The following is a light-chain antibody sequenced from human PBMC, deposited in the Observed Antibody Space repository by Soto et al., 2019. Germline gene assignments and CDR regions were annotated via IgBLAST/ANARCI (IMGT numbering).Light chain of an antibody. J-gene: IGKJ4*01. CDR1: QSVSSY. CDR3: QHRSIWPLT. CDR2: DAS. Sequence: EILLAQSPATLPLSPGERATLSCRASQSVSSYLAWYQQKPGQAPRLLIYDASNRATGTPARFSGSGSGTDFTLTISSLEPEDFAVYYCQHRSIWPLTFGGGTKWIS. V-gene: IGKV3-11*01.